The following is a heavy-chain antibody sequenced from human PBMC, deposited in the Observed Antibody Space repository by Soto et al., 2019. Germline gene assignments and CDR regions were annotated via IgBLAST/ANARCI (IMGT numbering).Heavy chain of an antibody. J-gene: IGHJ3*02. CDR3: AIGCSSTSCYRTPDAFDI. Sequence: EASVKVSCKASGYTFTSYYMHWVRQAPGQGLEWMGIINPSGGSTSYAQKFQGRVTMTRDTSTSTVYMELSSLRSEDTAVYYCAIGCSSTSCYRTPDAFDIWGQGTMVT. D-gene: IGHD2-2*01. V-gene: IGHV1-46*03. CDR1: GYTFTSYY. CDR2: INPSGGST.